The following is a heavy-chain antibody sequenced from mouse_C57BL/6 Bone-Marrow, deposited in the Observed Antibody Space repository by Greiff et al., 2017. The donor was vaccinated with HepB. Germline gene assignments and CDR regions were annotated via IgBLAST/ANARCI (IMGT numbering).Heavy chain of an antibody. Sequence: QVQLQQSGAELVKPGASVKLSCKASGYTFTKYSIHWVKQMSGQGLEWIGWFCPGSGSIKYNEKFKDKGTLTADKSSCTVYMELSMLTSEDSDVYFYERNDLYFDYWGQGTTLTVSS. CDR2: FCPGSGSI. V-gene: IGHV1-62-2*01. J-gene: IGHJ2*01. CDR3: ERNDLYFDY. CDR1: GYTFTKYS.